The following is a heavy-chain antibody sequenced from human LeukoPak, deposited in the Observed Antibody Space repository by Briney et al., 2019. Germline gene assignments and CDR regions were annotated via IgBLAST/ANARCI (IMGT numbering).Heavy chain of an antibody. D-gene: IGHD3-9*01. Sequence: GGSLRLSCAAAGFTFSSYWMSWGRQAPGKGLEWVANIKQDGSEKYYVDSVKGRFTISRDNAKNSLYLQMNSLRAEDTAVYYCARANDNYYYYYMDVWGKGTTVTISS. J-gene: IGHJ6*03. CDR2: IKQDGSEK. V-gene: IGHV3-7*01. CDR1: GFTFSSYW. CDR3: ARANDNYYYYYMDV.